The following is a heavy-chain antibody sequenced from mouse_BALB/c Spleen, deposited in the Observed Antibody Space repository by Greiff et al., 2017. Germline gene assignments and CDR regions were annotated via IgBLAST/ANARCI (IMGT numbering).Heavy chain of an antibody. J-gene: IGHJ2*01. D-gene: IGHD2-10*01. CDR1: GFNIKDTY. Sequence: VQLQQSGAELVKPGASVKLSCTASGFNIKDTYMHWVKQRPEQGLEWIGRIDPANGNTKYDPKFQGKATITADTSSNTAYLQLSSLTSEDTAVYYCARTTSYYGNYVDYWGQGTTLTVSS. V-gene: IGHV14-3*02. CDR2: IDPANGNT. CDR3: ARTTSYYGNYVDY.